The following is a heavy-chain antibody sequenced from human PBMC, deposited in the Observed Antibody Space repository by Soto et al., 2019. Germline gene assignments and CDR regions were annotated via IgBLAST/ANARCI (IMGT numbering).Heavy chain of an antibody. V-gene: IGHV4-59*12. J-gene: IGHJ5*02. CDR2: IHYSGST. CDR1: VGSISPYY. D-gene: IGHD6-19*01. CDR3: ARGRITVAGLTP. Sequence: QVQLQESGPGLVKPSETLSLTCTVSVGSISPYYWTWIRQPPGKGLEWIGNIHYSGSTSYNPSLKGRLTVSVDTSENRLSLELISATAADTAVYYCARGRITVAGLTPWGQGTLVTVSS.